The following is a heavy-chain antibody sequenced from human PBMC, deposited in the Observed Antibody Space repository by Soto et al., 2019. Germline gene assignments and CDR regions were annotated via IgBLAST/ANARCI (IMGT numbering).Heavy chain of an antibody. D-gene: IGHD3-10*01. CDR2: ISSSSSTT. J-gene: IGHJ4*02. V-gene: IGHV3-48*04. CDR1: GFSFSSFS. CDR3: ARLGDYGSGSY. Sequence: EVQLVESGGDLVQTGGSLRLSCAASGFSFSSFSMNWVRQAPGKGLEWVSYISSSSSTTHYADSVKGRFTISRDNAKNSLYLQMNSLKAEDTAVYYCARLGDYGSGSYWGQGSLVTVSS.